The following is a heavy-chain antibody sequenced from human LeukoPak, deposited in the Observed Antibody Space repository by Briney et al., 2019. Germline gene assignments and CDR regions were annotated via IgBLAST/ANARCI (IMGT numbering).Heavy chain of an antibody. CDR1: GYTFTSYD. CDR3: ARDSKVFGEPGGMDV. J-gene: IGHJ6*02. V-gene: IGHV1-2*02. Sequence: ASVKVSCKASGYTFTSYDINWVRQATGQGLEWMGWINPNSGGTNYAQKFQGRVTMTRDTSISTAYMELSRLRSDDTAVYYCARDSKVFGEPGGMDVWGQGTTVTVSS. D-gene: IGHD3-3*01. CDR2: INPNSGGT.